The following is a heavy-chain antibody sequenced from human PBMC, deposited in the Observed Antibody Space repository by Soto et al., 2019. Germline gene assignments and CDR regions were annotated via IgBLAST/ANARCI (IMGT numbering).Heavy chain of an antibody. J-gene: IGHJ5*02. CDR2: IYYSGST. D-gene: IGHD2-2*01. CDR3: ARRVVVPVSDNWFDP. Sequence: PSETLSLTCAVYGGSFIGYYWSWIRQPPGKGLEWIGDIYYSGSTNYNPPLKSRVTISVDTSKNQFSLKLSSVTAADTAVYYCARRVVVPVSDNWFDPWGQGTLVTVSS. V-gene: IGHV4-59*08. CDR1: GGSFIGYY.